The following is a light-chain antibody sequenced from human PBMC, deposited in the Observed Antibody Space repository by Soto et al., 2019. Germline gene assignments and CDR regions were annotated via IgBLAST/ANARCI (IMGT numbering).Light chain of an antibody. J-gene: IGLJ1*01. V-gene: IGLV2-14*01. CDR1: SSDVGGYNY. CDR3: SSYTSSHTYV. CDR2: EVS. Sequence: QSALTQPASVSGSPGQSITVSCTGTSSDVGGYNYVSWYQQHPGKAPKLMIYEVSNRPSGVSNRFSGSKSGNTASLTISGLQAEDEADYFCSSYTSSHTYVFGGGTKLTVL.